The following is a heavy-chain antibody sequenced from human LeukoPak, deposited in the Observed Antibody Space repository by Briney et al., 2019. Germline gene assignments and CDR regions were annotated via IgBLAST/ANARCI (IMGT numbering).Heavy chain of an antibody. D-gene: IGHD3-10*01. CDR2: ISYDGSNK. J-gene: IGHJ4*02. Sequence: GGSLRLSCAASGFTFSSYAMHWVRQAPGKGLEWVAVISYDGSNKYYADSVKGRFTISRDNSKNTLYLQMNSLRAEDTAVYYCASWGYYYIDYWGQGTLVTVSS. CDR3: ASWGYYYIDY. V-gene: IGHV3-30-3*01. CDR1: GFTFSSYA.